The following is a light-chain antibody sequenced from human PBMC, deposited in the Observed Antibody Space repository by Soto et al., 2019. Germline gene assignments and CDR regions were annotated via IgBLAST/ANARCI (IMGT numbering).Light chain of an antibody. CDR3: QQYNKRPLFT. CDR1: QSVSSN. CDR2: AAS. J-gene: IGKJ3*01. V-gene: IGKV3-15*01. Sequence: EIVMTQSPVTLSVSPGERATLSCRASQSVSSNLAWYQQKPGQAPRLLIYAASTRATGIPARFSGSGSGTEFTLTISSLQSEDFAVYYCQQYNKRPLFTFGPGTKVDIK.